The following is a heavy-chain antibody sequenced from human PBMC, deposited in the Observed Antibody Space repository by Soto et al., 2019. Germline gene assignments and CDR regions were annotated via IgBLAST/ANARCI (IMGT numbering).Heavy chain of an antibody. D-gene: IGHD6-13*01. Sequence: QVQLQESGPGLVKPSQTLSLTCTVSGGSISSGGYYWSWIRQHPGKGLEWIGYIYYSGSTYYNPSLKGRVTISVDTSKNQFSLKLSSVTAADTAVYYCARYSRIAAAGTLDPWGQGTLVTVSS. J-gene: IGHJ5*02. CDR1: GGSISSGGYY. CDR2: IYYSGST. CDR3: ARYSRIAAAGTLDP. V-gene: IGHV4-31*03.